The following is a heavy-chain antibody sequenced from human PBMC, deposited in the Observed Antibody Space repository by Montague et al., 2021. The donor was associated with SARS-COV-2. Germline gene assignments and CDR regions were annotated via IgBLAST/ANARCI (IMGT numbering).Heavy chain of an antibody. Sequence: SETLSLTCNVSGGSMNLYYWTWVRQPAGKGLEWIGRFYPSGGTNFNPYLQSRVSMSVDMSKNQFSLILTSVTAADTAIYYCARGLIRGDYGLDVRGQGTTVSVSS. CDR1: GGSMNLYY. J-gene: IGHJ6*02. D-gene: IGHD3-10*01. V-gene: IGHV4-4*07. CDR2: FYPSGGT. CDR3: ARGLIRGDYGLDV.